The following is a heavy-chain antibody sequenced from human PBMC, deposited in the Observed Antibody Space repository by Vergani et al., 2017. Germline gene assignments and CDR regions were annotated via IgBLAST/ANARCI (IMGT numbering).Heavy chain of an antibody. CDR1: GFTFSSYS. CDR3: ARAVGLRYSDV. CDR2: ISSSSSTI. Sequence: EVQLVESGGGLVQPGGSLRLSCAASGFTFSSYSMNWVRQAPGKGLEWVSYISSSSSTIYYADSVKGRFTISRDNAKNSLYLQMNSLRAEDTAVYYCARAVGLRYSDVWGKGTTVTVSS. V-gene: IGHV3-48*01. J-gene: IGHJ6*04. D-gene: IGHD3-9*01.